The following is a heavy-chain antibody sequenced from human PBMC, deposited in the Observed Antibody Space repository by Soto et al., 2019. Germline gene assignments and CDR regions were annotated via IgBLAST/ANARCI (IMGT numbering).Heavy chain of an antibody. Sequence: PSETLSLTCTVSGGSINSGGYSWTWIRQPPGKGLEWIGYIYHTGTTYYNMSLKSRVTISVDRSKNQFSLKLSSVTAADTAVYYCARVPDRWGQGTLVTVSS. J-gene: IGHJ5*02. CDR1: GGSINSGGYS. D-gene: IGHD2-2*01. CDR2: IYHTGTT. V-gene: IGHV4-30-2*01. CDR3: ARVPDR.